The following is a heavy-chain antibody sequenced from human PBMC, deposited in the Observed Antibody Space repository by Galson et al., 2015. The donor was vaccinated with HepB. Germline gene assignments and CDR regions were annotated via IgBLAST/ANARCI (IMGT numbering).Heavy chain of an antibody. Sequence: SVKVSCKASGYTFTGYYMHWVRQAPGQGLEWMGRINPNSGGTNYAQKFQGRVTMTRDTSISTAYMELSRLRSDDTAVYYCARDPPKRSGRCSGCVDAFDIWGQGTMVTVSS. CDR1: GYTFTGYY. J-gene: IGHJ3*02. D-gene: IGHD6-19*01. CDR3: ARDPPKRSGRCSGCVDAFDI. V-gene: IGHV1-2*06. CDR2: INPNSGGT.